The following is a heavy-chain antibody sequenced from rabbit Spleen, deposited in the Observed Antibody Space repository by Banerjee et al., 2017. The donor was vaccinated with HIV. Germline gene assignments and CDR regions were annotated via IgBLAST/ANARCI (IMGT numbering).Heavy chain of an antibody. J-gene: IGHJ6*01. V-gene: IGHV1S45*01. CDR3: GRDTVGKLGDTDL. D-gene: IGHD5-1*01. CDR2: IYISSGTT. Sequence: QEQLEESGGGLVKPGASLTLTCKASGFSFSSGYYMYWVRQAPGKGLEWIACIYISSGTTHYASWAKGRFTISKTSSTTVTLQMTSLTAADMATYFCGRDTVGKLGDTDLWGQGTLVTVS. CDR1: GFSFSSGYY.